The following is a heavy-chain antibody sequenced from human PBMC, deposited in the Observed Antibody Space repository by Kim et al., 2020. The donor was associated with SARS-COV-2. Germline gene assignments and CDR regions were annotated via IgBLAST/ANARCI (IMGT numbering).Heavy chain of an antibody. Sequence: ASVKVSCKVSGYTLTELSMHWVRQAPGKGLEWMGGFDPEDGETIYAQKFQGRVTMTEDTSTDTAYMELSSLRSEDTAVYYCATGLYNPYYYDSSGYPNMNYFDYWGQGTLVTVSS. J-gene: IGHJ4*02. CDR1: GYTLTELS. CDR3: ATGLYNPYYYDSSGYPNMNYFDY. V-gene: IGHV1-24*01. D-gene: IGHD3-22*01. CDR2: FDPEDGET.